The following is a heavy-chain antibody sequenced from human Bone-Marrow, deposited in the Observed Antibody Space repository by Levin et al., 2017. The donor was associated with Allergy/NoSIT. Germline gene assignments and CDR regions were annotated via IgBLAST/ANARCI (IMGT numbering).Heavy chain of an antibody. CDR3: ARDRDYYDSSGYDIVYYGMDV. Sequence: SETLSLTCTVSGASISSNDYYWSWIRQPPGKGLEWIGYIYSSGNSHYNPSLKSRVTMSLDASKNQISLKLNSVTAADTAVYYCARDRDYYDSSGYDIVYYGMDVWGQGTTVTVSS. V-gene: IGHV4-30-4*01. CDR1: GASISSNDYY. J-gene: IGHJ6*02. CDR2: IYSSGNS. D-gene: IGHD3-22*01.